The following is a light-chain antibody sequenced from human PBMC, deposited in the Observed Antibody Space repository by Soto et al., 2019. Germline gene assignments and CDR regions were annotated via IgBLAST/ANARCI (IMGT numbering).Light chain of an antibody. Sequence: FTQRRVILTLSPEERATLSCRASQGVRSTSLAWYQQKPGQAPRLLIFDTSSRATGIPDRFSGSGSGTDFTLTISRLEPEDFAVYYCQQYGSSPLWTFGQGTKV. CDR1: QGVRSTS. CDR3: QQYGSSPLWT. V-gene: IGKV3-20*01. CDR2: DTS. J-gene: IGKJ1*01.